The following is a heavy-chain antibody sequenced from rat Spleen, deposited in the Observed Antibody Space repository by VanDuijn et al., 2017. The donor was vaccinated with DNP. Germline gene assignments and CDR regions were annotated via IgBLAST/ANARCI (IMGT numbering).Heavy chain of an antibody. V-gene: IGHV5-31*01. J-gene: IGHJ2*01. Sequence: EVQLVESGGDLVQPGRSLKLSCVASGFTFNNYWMTWIRQVPGKGLEWVASISTSGGSTYYRDSVKGRFTVSRDNAKSTQYLQMDSLRSEDTATYYCARRTGGYWGQGVMVTVSS. D-gene: IGHD5-1*01. CDR1: GFTFNNYW. CDR2: ISTSGGST. CDR3: ARRTGGY.